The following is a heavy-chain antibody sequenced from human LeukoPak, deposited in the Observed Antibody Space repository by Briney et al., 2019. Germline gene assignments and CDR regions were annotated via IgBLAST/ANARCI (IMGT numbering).Heavy chain of an antibody. D-gene: IGHD2-2*01. CDR3: ASGATYCSSTSCSLRDYFDY. CDR2: ISAYNGNT. V-gene: IGHV1-18*01. Sequence: ASVKVSCKASGYTFTSYGISWVRQAPGQGLEWMGWISAYNGNTNYAQKLQGRVTMTTDTSTSTAYMELRSLRSDDTAVYYCASGATYCSSTSCSLRDYFDYWGQGTLVTVSS. J-gene: IGHJ4*02. CDR1: GYTFTSYG.